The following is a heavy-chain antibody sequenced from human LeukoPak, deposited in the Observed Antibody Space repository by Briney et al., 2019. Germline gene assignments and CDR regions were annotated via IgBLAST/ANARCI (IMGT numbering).Heavy chain of an antibody. J-gene: IGHJ4*02. CDR1: GFTFSSYA. CDR2: ITSNGGSP. CDR3: AREYCSGGDCQYYFDY. D-gene: IGHD2-15*01. Sequence: GGSLRLSCAASGFTFSSYAMHWVRQAPGQELEYVSAITSNGGSPYYANSVRGRFTISRDNSKNTLYLQMGSLRAEDMAVYYCAREYCSGGDCQYYFDYWGQGTLVTVSS. V-gene: IGHV3-64*01.